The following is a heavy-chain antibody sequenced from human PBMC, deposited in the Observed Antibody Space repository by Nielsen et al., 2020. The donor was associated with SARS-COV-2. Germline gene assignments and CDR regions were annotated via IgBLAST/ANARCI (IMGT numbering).Heavy chain of an antibody. J-gene: IGHJ4*02. D-gene: IGHD3-3*01. CDR2: ISSSSSYI. CDR3: AREFRRRYDFWSGYSEP. Sequence: GGSLRLSCAASGFTFSSYSMNWVRQAPGKGLEWVSSISSSSSYIYYADSVKGRFTISRDNAKNSLYLQMNSLRAEDTAVYYCAREFRRRYDFWSGYSEPWGQGTLVTVSS. CDR1: GFTFSSYS. V-gene: IGHV3-21*01.